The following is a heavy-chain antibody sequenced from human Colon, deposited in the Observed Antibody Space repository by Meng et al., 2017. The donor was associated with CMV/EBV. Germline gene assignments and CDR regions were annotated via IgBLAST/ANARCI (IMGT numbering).Heavy chain of an antibody. J-gene: IGHJ6*02. Sequence: ASAQVSCKASGYSFTRFSISWVRQAPGQGLEWMGWISPYNGDTNYAQKFQGRVTMSTDISTSTTYMDLRSLTSDGTAVYYCAKVGVVVPGVAYAMDDWGQGTSVTVSS. CDR3: AKVGVVVPGVAYAMDD. D-gene: IGHD3-3*01. CDR2: ISPYNGDT. V-gene: IGHV1-18*04. CDR1: GYSFTRFS.